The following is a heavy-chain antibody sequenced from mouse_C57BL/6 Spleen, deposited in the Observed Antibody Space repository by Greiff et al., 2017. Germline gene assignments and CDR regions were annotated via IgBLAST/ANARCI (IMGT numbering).Heavy chain of an antibody. CDR1: GYTFTEYT. D-gene: IGHD4-1*01. CDR2: FYPGSGSI. J-gene: IGHJ4*01. V-gene: IGHV1-62-2*01. CDR3: ARHEEGGTGKFYYAMDY. Sequence: VQLQQSGAELVKPGASVKLSCKASGYTFTEYTIHWVKQRSGQGLEWIGWFYPGSGSIKYNEKFKDKATLTADKSSSTVYMELSRLTSEDSAVYFCARHEEGGTGKFYYAMDYWGQGTSVTVSS.